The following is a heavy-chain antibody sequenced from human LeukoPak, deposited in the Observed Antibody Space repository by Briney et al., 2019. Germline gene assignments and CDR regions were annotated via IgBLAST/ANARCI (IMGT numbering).Heavy chain of an antibody. CDR1: GFTFSSFG. CDR2: IRYDGTDK. V-gene: IGHV3-30*02. Sequence: GGSLRLSCGASGFTFSSFGMHWVRQAPGKGLEWVAFIRYDGTDKYYADSVKGRFTISRDNSKNTLYLQMNSLRPEDTAVYYCAPRVVVITAPFDYWGQGTLVTVSS. D-gene: IGHD2-21*01. CDR3: APRVVVITAPFDY. J-gene: IGHJ4*02.